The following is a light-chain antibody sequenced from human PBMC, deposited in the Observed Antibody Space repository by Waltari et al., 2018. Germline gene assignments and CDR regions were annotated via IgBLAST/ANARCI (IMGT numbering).Light chain of an antibody. V-gene: IGKV1-9*01. CDR3: QQLNSYPRP. CDR1: QGISSY. J-gene: IGKJ1*01. Sequence: DIQLTQSPSFLSASVGDRGTIICRASQGISSYLAWYQQKPGKAPKLLIYAASTLQSGVPSRFSGSGSGTEFTLTISSLQPEDFATYYCQQLNSYPRPFGQGTKVEIK. CDR2: AAS.